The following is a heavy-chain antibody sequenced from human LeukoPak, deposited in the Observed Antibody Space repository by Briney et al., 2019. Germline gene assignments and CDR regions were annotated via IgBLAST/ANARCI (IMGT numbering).Heavy chain of an antibody. J-gene: IGHJ5*02. CDR2: INHSGST. CDR1: GGSFSGYY. V-gene: IGHV4-34*01. CDR3: ARVSSGLGSTP. D-gene: IGHD3-10*02. Sequence: PSETLSLTCAVYGGSFSGYYWSWIRQPPGKGLEWIGEINHSGSTNYNPSLKSRVTISVDTSKNQFSLKLSSVTAADTAVYYCARVSSGLGSTPWGQGTLVTVSS.